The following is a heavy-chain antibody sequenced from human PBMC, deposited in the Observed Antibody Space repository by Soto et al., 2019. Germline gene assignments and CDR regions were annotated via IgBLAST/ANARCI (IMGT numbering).Heavy chain of an antibody. CDR2: TYYRSRWYS. Sequence: SQTLSLTCAVSGESVSSHSAALNWIRQSPSRGLEWLGRTYYRSRWYSDYAGSVRSRITINADTSKNQISLHLNSVTPQDTAVYYCARGPSPLAYWGRGTVVTVSS. J-gene: IGHJ4*02. CDR1: GESVSSHSAA. V-gene: IGHV6-1*01. CDR3: ARGPSPLAY. D-gene: IGHD6-6*01.